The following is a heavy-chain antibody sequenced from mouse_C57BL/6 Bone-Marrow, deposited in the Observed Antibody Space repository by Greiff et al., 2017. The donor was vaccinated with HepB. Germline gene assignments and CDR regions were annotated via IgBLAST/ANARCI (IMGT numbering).Heavy chain of an antibody. V-gene: IGHV1-26*01. CDR3: ARRAYGSSYKDYFGY. Sequence: EVQLQQSGPELVKPGASVKISCKASGYTFTDYYMNWVKQSHGKSLEWIGDINPNNGGTSYNQKFKGKATLTVDKSSSAAYMERRSLTSEDSAVYYCARRAYGSSYKDYFGYWGQGTTLSVSS. CDR1: GYTFTDYY. CDR2: INPNNGGT. D-gene: IGHD1-1*01. J-gene: IGHJ2*01.